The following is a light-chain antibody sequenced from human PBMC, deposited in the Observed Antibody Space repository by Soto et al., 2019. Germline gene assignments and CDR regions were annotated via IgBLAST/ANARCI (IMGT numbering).Light chain of an antibody. CDR2: SNT. Sequence: QSVLTQPPSASGTPGQRVTISCSGSSSNIGSNIVNWYQQLPGTAPKILIYSNTQRPSGVPDRFSGSKSGTSASLAIIGLQSEDEADYYCAAWDDSLNGLDVFGTGTKVTVL. V-gene: IGLV1-44*01. CDR3: AAWDDSLNGLDV. J-gene: IGLJ1*01. CDR1: SSNIGSNI.